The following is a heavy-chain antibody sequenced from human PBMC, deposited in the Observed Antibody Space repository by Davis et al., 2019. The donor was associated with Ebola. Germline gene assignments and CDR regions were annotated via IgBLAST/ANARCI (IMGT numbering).Heavy chain of an antibody. CDR3: VRSEWLRFVLGY. D-gene: IGHD5-12*01. J-gene: IGHJ4*02. V-gene: IGHV4-34*01. Sequence: SETLSLTCTVSGGSISSYYWSWIRQPPGKGLEWIGEINHSGSTNYNPSLKSRVTISVDTSKNQFSLKLSSVTAADTAVYYCVRSEWLRFVLGYWGQGTLVTVSS. CDR2: INHSGST. CDR1: GGSISSYY.